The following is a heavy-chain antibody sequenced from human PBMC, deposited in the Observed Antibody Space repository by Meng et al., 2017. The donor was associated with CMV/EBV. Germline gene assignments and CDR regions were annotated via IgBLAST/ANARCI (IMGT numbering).Heavy chain of an antibody. CDR1: GFTFRSYS. CDR3: ARARGIQLWFDPVYYFDY. J-gene: IGHJ4*02. Sequence: SLKISCGASGFTFRSYSMNWVRQAPGKGLEWVSYISSSSRTTYYADPVKGRFTISRDNAKHSLYLVMNSHRAEDTAVYYCARARGIQLWFDPVYYFDYWGQGTLVTVSS. V-gene: IGHV3-48*04. CDR2: ISSSSRTT. D-gene: IGHD5-18*01.